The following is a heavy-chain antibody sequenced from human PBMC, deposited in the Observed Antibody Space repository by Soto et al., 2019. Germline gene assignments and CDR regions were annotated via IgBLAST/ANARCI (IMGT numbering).Heavy chain of an antibody. CDR1: GFTFSSYA. J-gene: IGHJ3*02. V-gene: IGHV3-30-3*01. D-gene: IGHD1-7*01. Sequence: GGSLRLSCAASGFTFSSYAMHWVRQAPGKGLEWVAVISYDGSNKYYADSVKGRFTISRDNSKNTLYLQMNSLRAEDTAVYYCARDRERYNWNYFGGIDAFDIWGQGTMVTVSS. CDR2: ISYDGSNK. CDR3: ARDRERYNWNYFGGIDAFDI.